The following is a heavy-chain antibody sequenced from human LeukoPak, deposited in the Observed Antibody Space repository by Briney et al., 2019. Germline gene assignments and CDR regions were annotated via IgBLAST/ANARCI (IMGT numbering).Heavy chain of an antibody. Sequence: PGGSLRLSCAASGFTFSSYSMNWVRQAPGKGLEWVSSISSSSSYIYYADSVKGRFTISRDNAKNPLYLQMNSLRAEDTAVYYCARGRSVDTAKWLRGNYFDYWGQGTLVTVSS. CDR1: GFTFSSYS. J-gene: IGHJ4*02. V-gene: IGHV3-21*01. CDR3: ARGRSVDTAKWLRGNYFDY. D-gene: IGHD5-18*01. CDR2: ISSSSSYI.